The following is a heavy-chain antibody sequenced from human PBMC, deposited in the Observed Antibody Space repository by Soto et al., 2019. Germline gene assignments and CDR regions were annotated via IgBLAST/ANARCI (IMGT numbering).Heavy chain of an antibody. CDR2: INPNGGST. CDR1: GYTFIIYH. Sequence: QVQVVQSGAEVKKPGASVKVSCKTSGYTFIIYHVHWVRQAPGQGLEWMGAINPNGGSTTYAQHLQGRITMTSDASTSTVYMDLSSLRSDDTAVYYCALPKNTLGWYNFWGQGSLVTVS. CDR3: ALPKNTLGWYNF. V-gene: IGHV1-46*01. J-gene: IGHJ4*02. D-gene: IGHD6-19*01.